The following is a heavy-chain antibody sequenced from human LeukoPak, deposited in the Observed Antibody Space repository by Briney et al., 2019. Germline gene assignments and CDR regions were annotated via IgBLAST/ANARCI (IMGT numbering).Heavy chain of an antibody. CDR2: INSDSSII. Sequence: GGSLRLSCAASGFTFSSYSMNWVRQAPGKGLEWVSYINSDSSIIYYADSVKGRFTISRDNAKNSLYLQMNSLRAEDTAVYYCARGRGGSPGDYWGQGTLVTVSS. CDR3: ARGRGGSPGDY. J-gene: IGHJ4*02. V-gene: IGHV3-48*04. D-gene: IGHD4-23*01. CDR1: GFTFSSYS.